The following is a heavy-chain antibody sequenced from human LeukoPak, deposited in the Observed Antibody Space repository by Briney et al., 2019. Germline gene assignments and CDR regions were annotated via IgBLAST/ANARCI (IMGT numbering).Heavy chain of an antibody. CDR2: INPNSGGT. D-gene: IGHD3-22*01. J-gene: IGHJ4*02. CDR3: ASIYSSGYETDY. CDR1: GYTFTGYY. V-gene: IGHV1-2*02. Sequence: ASVKVSCKASGYTFTGYYMHWVRQAPGQGLEWMGWINPNSGGTNYAQKFQGRVTMTRDTSISTAYMELSRLRSDHTAVYYCASIYSSGYETDYWGQGTLVTVSS.